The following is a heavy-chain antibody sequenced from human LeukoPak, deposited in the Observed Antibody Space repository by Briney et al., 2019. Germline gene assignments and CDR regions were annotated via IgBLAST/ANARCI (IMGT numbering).Heavy chain of an antibody. J-gene: IGHJ5*02. CDR3: ARDQDIVVVVAALRQREMGGFDP. CDR1: GYTFTNYD. V-gene: IGHV1-8*01. Sequence: ASVKVSCKASGYTFTNYDTNWVRQATGQGPEWMGWMNPKSGNTGYAQKFQGRVTMTRNTSISTAYMELSSLGSDDTAVYYCARDQDIVVVVAALRQREMGGFDPWGQGTLDTVSS. CDR2: MNPKSGNT. D-gene: IGHD2-15*01.